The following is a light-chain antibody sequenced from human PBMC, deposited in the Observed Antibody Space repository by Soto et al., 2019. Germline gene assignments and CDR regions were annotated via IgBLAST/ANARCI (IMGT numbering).Light chain of an antibody. CDR3: GSWDSSLSAYV. J-gene: IGLJ1*01. CDR2: EVN. Sequence: SALTQPASLSGPPGQSITISCTGTSSDIGAYDYVSWFQQHPGKAPKLMISEVNNRPSGVSNRFSGSKSGNTAYLTISGLQAEDEADYYCGSWDSSLSAYVFGTGTKVTGL. CDR1: SSDIGAYDY. V-gene: IGLV2-14*01.